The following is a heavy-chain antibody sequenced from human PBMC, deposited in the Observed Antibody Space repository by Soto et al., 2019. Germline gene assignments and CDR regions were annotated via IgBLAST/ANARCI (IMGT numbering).Heavy chain of an antibody. J-gene: IGHJ4*02. D-gene: IGHD6-13*01. CDR1: GFTFSSYW. V-gene: IGHV3-7*05. CDR2: IKGDGSQT. Sequence: EVQLVESGGGLVQPGGSLRLSCAGSGFTFSSYWMSWVRQAPGKGLEWVANIKGDGSQTSYVDSVKGRFTISRDNARNSLYLQMNSLRAEDTAVYYCAAWPRSSWFDYWRQGTLVTVS. CDR3: AAWPRSSWFDY.